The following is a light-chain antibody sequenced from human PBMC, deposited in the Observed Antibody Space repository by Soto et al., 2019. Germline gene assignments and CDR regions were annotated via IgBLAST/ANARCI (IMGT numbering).Light chain of an antibody. CDR3: QQYNNWPWT. CDR2: GAS. V-gene: IGKV3-15*01. Sequence: EIDNTQAPATPSFSPGGRATLSCRASQSISDTLAWYQQKPGQAPRLLIYGASTRAPGFPARFSGSGSGTDFTLTISSLQSEDFAVYYCQQYNNWPWTFGQGTKVDIK. J-gene: IGKJ1*01. CDR1: QSISDT.